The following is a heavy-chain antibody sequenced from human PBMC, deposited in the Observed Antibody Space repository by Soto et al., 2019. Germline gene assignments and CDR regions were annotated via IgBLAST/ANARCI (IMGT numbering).Heavy chain of an antibody. J-gene: IGHJ4*02. V-gene: IGHV1-46*03. CDR3: SRGGHITVVTASFDF. CDR1: ENTFSSYY. CDR2: IHPSGGGA. Sequence: QAQLVQSGAEVKKPGASVKVSCKASENTFSSYYLHWVRQAPGQGLEWMGMIHPSGGGATYAQKFLGRVTMTRDTSKSTVFMELSSLRSEDTAIYYCSRGGHITVVTASFDFWGQGTLVTVSS. D-gene: IGHD2-21*02.